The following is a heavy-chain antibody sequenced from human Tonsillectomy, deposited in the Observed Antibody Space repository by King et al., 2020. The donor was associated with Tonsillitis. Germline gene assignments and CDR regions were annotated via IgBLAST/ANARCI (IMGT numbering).Heavy chain of an antibody. CDR3: VKAASYYDSSGYYHY. J-gene: IGHJ4*02. CDR1: GFTFSSYG. D-gene: IGHD3-22*01. Sequence: VQLVESGGGLVQPGGSLRLSCSASGFTFSSYGMHWVRQAPGKGLEYVSAISRNGDSTYYADSVKGRFTISRDNSKNTLYLQMSSLRAEDTAVYYCVKAASYYDSSGYYHYWGQGTLVTVSS. V-gene: IGHV3-64D*06. CDR2: ISRNGDST.